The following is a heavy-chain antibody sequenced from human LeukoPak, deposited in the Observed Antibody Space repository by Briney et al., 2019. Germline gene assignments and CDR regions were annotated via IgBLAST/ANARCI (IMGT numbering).Heavy chain of an antibody. CDR1: DDSISSGYYY. V-gene: IGHV4-31*03. CDR2: ISYSGST. CDR3: AKNGHYYDSVRGWFDP. J-gene: IGHJ5*02. D-gene: IGHD3-10*01. Sequence: SETLSLTCTVSDDSISSGYYYWSWIRQLPGKGLEWIGYISYSGSTYYNPSLKSRLTISLDTSKNQFSLRLTSVTAADTAVYYCAKNGHYYDSVRGWFDPWGQGTLVTVSS.